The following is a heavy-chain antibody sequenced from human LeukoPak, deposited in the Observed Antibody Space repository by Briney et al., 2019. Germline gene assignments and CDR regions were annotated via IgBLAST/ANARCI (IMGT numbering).Heavy chain of an antibody. D-gene: IGHD6-6*01. CDR3: ARVHIAALTSWYFDY. J-gene: IGHJ4*02. CDR2: ISTSSRYI. Sequence: GGSLRLSCAASGFTFSSYTMNWVHQPPGKGLEWVSSISTSSRYIYYGDSVKGRFTISRDNAKNSLYLQMNSLRAEDTAVYYCARVHIAALTSWYFDYWGQGTLVTVSS. CDR1: GFTFSSYT. V-gene: IGHV3-21*01.